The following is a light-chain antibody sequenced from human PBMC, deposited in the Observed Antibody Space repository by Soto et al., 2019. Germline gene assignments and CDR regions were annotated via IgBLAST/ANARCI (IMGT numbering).Light chain of an antibody. V-gene: IGLV2-14*01. CDR3: CSYATGSVYV. Sequence: QSALTQPASVSGSPGQSITISCTGTSSDVGGYNYVSWYQQHPGKVPKLMMFDVNNRPSGVSNRFFGSKSGNTASLTISGLQAEDEADYFCCSYATGSVYVFGTGTKVTVL. J-gene: IGLJ1*01. CDR2: DVN. CDR1: SSDVGGYNY.